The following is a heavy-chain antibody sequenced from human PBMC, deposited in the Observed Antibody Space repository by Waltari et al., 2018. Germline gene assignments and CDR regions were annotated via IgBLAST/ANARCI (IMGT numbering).Heavy chain of an antibody. CDR1: GGSISSGSYY. J-gene: IGHJ6*02. CDR2: IYTSGST. Sequence: VQLQESGPGLVKPSQTLSLTCTVSGGSISSGSYYWSWIRPPAGKGLEWIGRIYTSGSTNYNPSLKSRVTISVDTSKNQFSLKLSSVTAADTAVYYCARGSLGSYYVYYYYGMDVWGQGTTVTVSS. CDR3: ARGSLGSYYVYYYYGMDV. D-gene: IGHD1-26*01. V-gene: IGHV4-61*02.